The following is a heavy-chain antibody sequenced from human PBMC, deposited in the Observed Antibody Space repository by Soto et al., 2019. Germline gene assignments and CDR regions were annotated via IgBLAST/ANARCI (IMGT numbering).Heavy chain of an antibody. D-gene: IGHD6-19*01. Sequence: PSGTVSLTCAVPDGSLGSNNCWCWVRQPTGKGLEWIGEIYHSGSTNYNPSLKSRVTISVDKSKNQFSLKLSSVTAADTAVYLCARVAVSGTRFDYWGQGSPVTVS. CDR3: ARVAVSGTRFDY. CDR1: DGSLGSNNC. V-gene: IGHV4-4*02. CDR2: IYHSGST. J-gene: IGHJ4*02.